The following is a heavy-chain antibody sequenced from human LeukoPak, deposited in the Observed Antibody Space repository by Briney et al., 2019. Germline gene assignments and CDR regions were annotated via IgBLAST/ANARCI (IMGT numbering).Heavy chain of an antibody. D-gene: IGHD3-10*01. CDR3: ARSLWFGVLNH. CDR2: IYYSGST. Sequence: SETLSLTCTVSGGSISSSSYYWGWIRQPPGKGLEWIGYIYYSGSTNYNPSLKSRVTISVDTSKNQFSLKLSSVTAADTAVYYCARSLWFGVLNHWGQGTLVTVSS. V-gene: IGHV4-61*05. CDR1: GGSISSSSYY. J-gene: IGHJ5*02.